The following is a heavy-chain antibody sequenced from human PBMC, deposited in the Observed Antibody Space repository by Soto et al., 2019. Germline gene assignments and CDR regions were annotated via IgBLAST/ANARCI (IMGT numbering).Heavy chain of an antibody. CDR1: GGTFSSYA. V-gene: IGHV1-69*13. CDR2: IIPIFGTA. J-gene: IGHJ4*02. D-gene: IGHD3-16*02. Sequence: SVKVSCKASGGTFSSYAIIWVRQAPGQGLEWMGGIIPIFGTANYAQKFQGRVTITADESTSTAYMELSSLRSEDTAIYYCAKKVWGTYRYDFDYWGQGTLVTVSS. CDR3: AKKVWGTYRYDFDY.